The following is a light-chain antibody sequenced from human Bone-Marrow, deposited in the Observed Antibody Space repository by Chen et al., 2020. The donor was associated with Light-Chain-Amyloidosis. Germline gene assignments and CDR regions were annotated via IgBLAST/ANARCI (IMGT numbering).Light chain of an antibody. Sequence: NFMLTQPHSVSESPGKTVIISCTRSSGSIATNYVQWYQQRPGSSPTTVIYEDDQRPSGVPDRGYCALDRAGNAASRSMSGQKAGDGAGDDCQSYEGRGRGVCGGGTKL. CDR2: EDD. CDR3: QSYEGRGRGV. J-gene: IGLJ3*02. V-gene: IGLV6-57*01. CDR1: SGSIATNY.